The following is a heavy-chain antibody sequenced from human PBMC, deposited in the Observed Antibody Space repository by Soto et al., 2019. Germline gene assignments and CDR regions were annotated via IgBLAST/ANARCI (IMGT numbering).Heavy chain of an antibody. J-gene: IGHJ5*02. CDR2: IIPIFGTA. CDR3: ARYPPYSSGWYAGFDL. D-gene: IGHD6-13*01. CDR1: GGTFSSYA. Sequence: ASVKVSWKASGGTFSSYAISWVRQAPGQGLEWMGGIIPIFGTANYAQKFQGRVTITADESTSTAYMELRSLRSDDTAVYYCARYPPYSSGWYAGFDLWAQGTLVTVSS. V-gene: IGHV1-69*13.